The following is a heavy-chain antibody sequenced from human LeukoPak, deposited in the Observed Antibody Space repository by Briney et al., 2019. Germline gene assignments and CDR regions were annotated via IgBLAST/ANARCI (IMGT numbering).Heavy chain of an antibody. D-gene: IGHD6-13*01. CDR2: IYHSGST. J-gene: IGHJ4*02. V-gene: IGHV4-38-2*02. CDR3: AREQGIAAAGILFFDY. CDR1: GYSISSGYY. Sequence: KPPETLSLTCAVSGYSISSGYYWGWIRQPPGKGLEWIGSIYHSGSTYYNPSLKSRVTISVDTSKNQFSLKLSSVTAADTAVYYCAREQGIAAAGILFFDYWGQGTLVTVSS.